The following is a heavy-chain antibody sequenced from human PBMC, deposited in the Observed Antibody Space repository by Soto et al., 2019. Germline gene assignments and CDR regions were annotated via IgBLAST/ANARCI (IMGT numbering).Heavy chain of an antibody. V-gene: IGHV4-31*03. Sequence: KTSETLSLTCTVSGGSITTGGYYWSWIRQLPGKGLEWIGHRYYSESTYYNPSLKSRVSISLDTSKNQFSLKLSFVTAADTAMYYCARTKCSGDSCYSWSLDYWGQGTPVTVSS. J-gene: IGHJ4*02. CDR3: ARTKCSGDSCYSWSLDY. CDR1: GGSITTGGYY. CDR2: RYYSEST. D-gene: IGHD2-15*01.